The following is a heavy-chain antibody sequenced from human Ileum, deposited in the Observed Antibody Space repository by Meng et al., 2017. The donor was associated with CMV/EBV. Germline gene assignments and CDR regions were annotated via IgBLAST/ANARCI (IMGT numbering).Heavy chain of an antibody. CDR3: ARRVAGGAIYWYFDL. D-gene: IGHD3-16*01. CDR1: GLTLCGLG. V-gene: IGHV3-20*03. CDR2: INLNGATT. Sequence: GLTLCGLGVGWVLQASGEGVEWVSGINLNGATTGSGDSVKGRFIISRDNAKNSLYLMMNSVRADDTAFYYCARRVAGGAIYWYFDLWGRGTLVTVSS. J-gene: IGHJ2*01.